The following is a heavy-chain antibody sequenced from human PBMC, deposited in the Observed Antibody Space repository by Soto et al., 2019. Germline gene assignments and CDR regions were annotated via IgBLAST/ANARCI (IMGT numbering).Heavy chain of an antibody. CDR1: GGSISSYY. D-gene: IGHD1-26*01. CDR3: ARDMGPSGSYFDY. CDR2: IYYSGST. J-gene: IGHJ4*02. Sequence: PSETLSLTCTVSGGSISSYYWSWIRQPPGKGLEWIGYIYYSGSTNYNPSLKSRVTISVDTSKNQFSLKLSSVTAADTAVYYCARDMGPSGSYFDYWGQGTLVTVSS. V-gene: IGHV4-59*01.